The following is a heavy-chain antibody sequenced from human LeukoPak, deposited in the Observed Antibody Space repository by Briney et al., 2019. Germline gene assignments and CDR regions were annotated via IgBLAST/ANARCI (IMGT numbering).Heavy chain of an antibody. J-gene: IGHJ5*02. D-gene: IGHD2-2*01. CDR3: AKDGVGSTSCFLCPPTDGP. CDR2: ISGSGGST. Sequence: GGSLRLSCAASGFTFSSYAMSWVRQAPGKGLEWVSAISGSGGSTYYVDSVKGRFTISRDNSKNTLYLQMNSLRAEDTAVYYCAKDGVGSTSCFLCPPTDGPWGQGTLVTVSS. V-gene: IGHV3-23*01. CDR1: GFTFSSYA.